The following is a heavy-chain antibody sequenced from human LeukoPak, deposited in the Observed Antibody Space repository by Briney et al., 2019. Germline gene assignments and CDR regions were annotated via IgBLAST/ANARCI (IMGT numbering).Heavy chain of an antibody. V-gene: IGHV7-4-1*02. CDR3: ARDRVCSGGSCYERDDAFDI. D-gene: IGHD2-15*01. Sequence: ASVKVSCKASGYTFTSYAMNWVRQAPGQGLEWMGWINTNTGNPTYAQGFTGRFVFSLDTSVSTAYLQISSLKAEDTAVYYCARDRVCSGGSCYERDDAFDIWGQGTMVTVSS. CDR1: GYTFTSYA. J-gene: IGHJ3*02. CDR2: INTNTGNP.